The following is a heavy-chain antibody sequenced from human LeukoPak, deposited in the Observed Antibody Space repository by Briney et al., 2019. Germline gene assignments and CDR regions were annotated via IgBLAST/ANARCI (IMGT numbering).Heavy chain of an antibody. J-gene: IGHJ6*02. D-gene: IGHD3-9*01. V-gene: IGHV1-46*01. CDR3: ARTYYDLLTDYYLGEYYSYYGMDV. CDR2: INPSGGSA. CDR1: GYIFTSYH. Sequence: ASVKVSCKASGYIFTSYHMHWVRQAPGQGLEWMGIINPSGGSATYAQKFQGRVTMTGDTSTSTVYMELSSRRFEDTAVYYCARTYYDLLTDYYLGEYYSYYGMDVWGQGTTVTVSS.